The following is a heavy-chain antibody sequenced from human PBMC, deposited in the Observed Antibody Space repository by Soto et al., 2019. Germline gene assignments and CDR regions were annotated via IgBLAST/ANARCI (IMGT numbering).Heavy chain of an antibody. CDR2: INPNSGGK. CDR1: GYTFTGYY. D-gene: IGHD3-3*01. J-gene: IGHJ3*02. CDR3: AIAFEIFGVVIIEQEPHDAFEI. Sequence: GASVKVSCKASGYTFTGYYMHWVRQAPGQGLERMGWINPNSGGKNYAKKFQGWVTMTRGTSISTAYMELSRLRSDDSAVYYCAIAFEIFGVVIIEQEPHDAFEIWGQGTMVTVSS. V-gene: IGHV1-2*04.